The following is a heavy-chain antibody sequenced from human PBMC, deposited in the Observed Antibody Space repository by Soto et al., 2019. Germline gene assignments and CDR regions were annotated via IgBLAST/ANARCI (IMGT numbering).Heavy chain of an antibody. CDR2: IYYSGST. J-gene: IGHJ5*02. D-gene: IGHD6-19*01. V-gene: IGHV4-59*08. CDR1: GGSISSYY. Sequence: PSETLCLTCAVSGGSISSYYWSWVRQPPGKGLEWIGYIYYSGSTNYNASLKRRGTISVDTSKNQFSLKQSSVTAADTAVYYCTRRDSRGWTNWFDPWGQGTLVTVSS. CDR3: TRRDSRGWTNWFDP.